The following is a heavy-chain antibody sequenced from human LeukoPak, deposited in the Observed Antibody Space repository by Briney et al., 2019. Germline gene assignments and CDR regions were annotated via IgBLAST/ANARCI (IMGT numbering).Heavy chain of an antibody. J-gene: IGHJ4*02. CDR1: GFTFSTSW. CDR2: IEYDGSET. CDR3: TRDRHGD. D-gene: IGHD3-10*01. Sequence: GGSLRLSCVASGFTFSTSWMSWVRQAPGRALEWLANIEYDGSETFYVDSVKGRFTISRDNARKSVYLQMDSLRADDTALYYCTRDRHGDWGQGTPVTVSS. V-gene: IGHV3-7*05.